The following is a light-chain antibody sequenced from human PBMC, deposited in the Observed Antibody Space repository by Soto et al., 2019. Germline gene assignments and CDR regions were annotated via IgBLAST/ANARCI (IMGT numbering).Light chain of an antibody. V-gene: IGLV1-44*01. CDR3: AAWDDTLNGPML. J-gene: IGLJ3*02. Sequence: QSVLTQPPSASGTPGQRVTISCSGSGSNIGSNFVYWYQQLPGTAPKLLIYKNNLRPSGVPDRFSGSKSGTSASLAISGLQSEDEAHYYCAAWDDTLNGPMLFGGGTKLTVL. CDR2: KNN. CDR1: GSNIGSNF.